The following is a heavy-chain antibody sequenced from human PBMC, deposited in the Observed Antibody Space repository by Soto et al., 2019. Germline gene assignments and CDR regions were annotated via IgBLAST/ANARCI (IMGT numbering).Heavy chain of an antibody. CDR3: ARGDCVGGTCYSLAGSFYYYMDV. V-gene: IGHV3-74*01. Sequence: EVKLVESGGGLVQPGGSLRLSCAASGFTFSNYWMYWVRQAPGKGLVWVSRINSDGSVSSYADSVKGRLTISRDNVKNTLYLQMNSLRVEETAVYYCARGDCVGGTCYSLAGSFYYYMDVWGEGTRVTVFS. CDR2: INSDGSVS. D-gene: IGHD2-15*01. CDR1: GFTFSNYW. J-gene: IGHJ6*03.